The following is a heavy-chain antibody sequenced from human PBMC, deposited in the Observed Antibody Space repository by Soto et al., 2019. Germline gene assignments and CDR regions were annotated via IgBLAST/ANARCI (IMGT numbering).Heavy chain of an antibody. CDR3: ATDNYGAGRVGVHS. CDR1: GGTSTIYT. V-gene: IGHV1-69*08. CDR2: IVPTLRIT. J-gene: IGHJ5*02. D-gene: IGHD4-17*01. Sequence: QVQLVQSGAEVKKPGASLRVSCETSGGTSTIYTITWVRQAPGQGLQWVGRIVPTLRITNYAQEFQGRLTITADSSTSTAHIELTSLASEDTAVDYRATDNYGAGRVGVHSWGQGTLVTVSS.